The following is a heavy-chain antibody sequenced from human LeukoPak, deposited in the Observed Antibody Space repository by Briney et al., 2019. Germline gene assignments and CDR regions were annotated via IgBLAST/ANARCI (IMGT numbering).Heavy chain of an antibody. CDR1: GATFTSYA. Sequence: GASVKLSYKASGATFTSYAISWVRQAPGQGLEWMGGILPIFGTANYAQKFQGRVTITADESTSTAYMEMSSLRSEDTAVYYCARVGGYGDYPGYFQHWGQGTLVTVSS. J-gene: IGHJ1*01. V-gene: IGHV1-69*13. D-gene: IGHD4-17*01. CDR2: ILPIFGTA. CDR3: ARVGGYGDYPGYFQH.